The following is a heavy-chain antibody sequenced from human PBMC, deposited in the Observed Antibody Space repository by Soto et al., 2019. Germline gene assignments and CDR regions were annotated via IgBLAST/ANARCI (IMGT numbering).Heavy chain of an antibody. CDR1: GYTFTIHD. CDR2: LNPHSGKT. D-gene: IGHD6-6*01. CDR3: ARMSSIAARRAFDS. V-gene: IGHV1-8*01. J-gene: IGHJ4*02. Sequence: QVQLVQSGAEVKKPGASVKVSCKASGYTFTIHDIHWVRQAPGQGLEWMAGLNPHSGKTDYAQRFQGRLTMTGNAFTSTAYMELRGLRYEDTAMYYCARMSSIAARRAFDSWGQGTLVTVSS.